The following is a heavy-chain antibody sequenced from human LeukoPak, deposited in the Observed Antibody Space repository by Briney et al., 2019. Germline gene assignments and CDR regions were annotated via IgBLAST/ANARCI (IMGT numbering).Heavy chain of an antibody. V-gene: IGHV3-74*01. CDR1: GSTFSSYW. Sequence: GGSLRLSCAASGSTFSSYWMHWVRQAPGKGLVWVSRINSDGSSTNYADSVKGRFTISRDNAKNSLYLQMNSLRAEDSAVYYCARNAGGIGYWGQGTLVTVSS. CDR3: ARNAGGIGY. J-gene: IGHJ4*02. D-gene: IGHD1-1*01. CDR2: INSDGSST.